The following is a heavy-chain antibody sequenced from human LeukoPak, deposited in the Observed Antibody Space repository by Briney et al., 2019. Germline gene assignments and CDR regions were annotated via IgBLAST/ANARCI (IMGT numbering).Heavy chain of an antibody. J-gene: IGHJ4*02. CDR1: GYSISSGNY. V-gene: IGHV4-38-2*02. CDR2: IYHSGST. Sequence: SETLSLTCSVSGYSISSGNYWGWIRLPPGKGLQWIGSIYHSGSTYYNPSLKSRVTISVDTSKNQFSLKLSSVTAADTAVYYCARVVPSAAEDYWGQGTLVTVSS. CDR3: ARVVPSAAEDY. D-gene: IGHD3-10*01.